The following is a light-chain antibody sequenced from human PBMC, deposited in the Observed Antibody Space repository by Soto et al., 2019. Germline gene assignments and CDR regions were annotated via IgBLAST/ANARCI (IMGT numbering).Light chain of an antibody. J-gene: IGKJ4*01. CDR3: QQSYSTPPELT. V-gene: IGKV1-39*01. CDR2: AAS. CDR1: QSISSY. Sequence: DIQMTQSPSSLSASVGDRVTITCRASQSISSYLNWYQQKPGKAPKLLIYAASSLQSGVPSRFSGSGAGTDVTLTISSLQPEDVATYYCQQSYSTPPELTFGGGTKVDIK.